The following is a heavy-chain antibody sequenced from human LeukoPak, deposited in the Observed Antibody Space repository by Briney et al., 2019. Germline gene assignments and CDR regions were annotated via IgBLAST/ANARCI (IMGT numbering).Heavy chain of an antibody. Sequence: SETLSVTCTVSGGSISSSSYYWGWIRQPPGKGLEWIGSIYYSGSTYYNPSLKSRVTISVDTSKNQFSLKLSSVTAADTAVYYCASSTPWAARPNAFDIWGQGTMVTVSS. V-gene: IGHV4-39*01. J-gene: IGHJ3*02. CDR2: IYYSGST. D-gene: IGHD6-6*01. CDR1: GGSISSSSYY. CDR3: ASSTPWAARPNAFDI.